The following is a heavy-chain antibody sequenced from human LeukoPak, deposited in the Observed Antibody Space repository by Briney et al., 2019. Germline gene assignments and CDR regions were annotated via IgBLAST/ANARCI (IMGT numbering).Heavy chain of an antibody. CDR3: ARLTMVRGVEAFDI. Sequence: NASETLSLTCTVSGGSISSYYWSWIRQPPGKGLEWIGYIYYSGSTNYNPSLKSRVTISVDTSKNQFSLKLSSVTAADTAVYYCARLTMVRGVEAFDIWGQGTMVTVSS. CDR2: IYYSGST. V-gene: IGHV4-59*01. CDR1: GGSISSYY. D-gene: IGHD3-10*01. J-gene: IGHJ3*02.